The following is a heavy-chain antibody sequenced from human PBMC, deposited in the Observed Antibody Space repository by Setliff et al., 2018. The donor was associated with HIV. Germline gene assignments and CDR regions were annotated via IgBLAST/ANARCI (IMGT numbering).Heavy chain of an antibody. Sequence: GGSMRLSCAASGFTFNIYYLSWVRQAPGKGLEWVGKINQDESEQFYVDSVRGRFTISRDNAKNSLYLQMNSLRAEDTAVYFCARVKASWYMDVWGKGTTVTVSS. CDR3: ARVKASWYMDV. CDR1: GFTFNIYY. CDR2: INQDESEQ. J-gene: IGHJ6*03. V-gene: IGHV3-7*03.